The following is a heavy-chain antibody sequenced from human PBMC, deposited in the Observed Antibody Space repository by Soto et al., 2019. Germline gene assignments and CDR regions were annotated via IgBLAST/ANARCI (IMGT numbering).Heavy chain of an antibody. CDR2: IAHDGRAQ. D-gene: IGHD2-2*01. J-gene: IGHJ4*02. Sequence: QVQLVESGGGVVQPGRSLRLSCAASGFTFSSYGMHWLRRAPGRGLEWLAVIAHDGRAQVYADSVKGRFTISRDNSKNTLYLQVNTLRAEDTAVYYCAKEPALYAGGWYFENWGQGTLVTVSS. V-gene: IGHV3-30*18. CDR3: AKEPALYAGGWYFEN. CDR1: GFTFSSYG.